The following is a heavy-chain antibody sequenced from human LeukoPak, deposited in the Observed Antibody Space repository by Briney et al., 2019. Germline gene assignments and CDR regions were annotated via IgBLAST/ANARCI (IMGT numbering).Heavy chain of an antibody. Sequence: PGGSLRLSCAASGFTFSSYGVHWVRQAPGKGLEWVAVIWYDGSNKYYADSVKGRFTISRDNSKNTLYLQMNSLRAEDTAVYYCARGLYDSSGYYYFPHYWGQGTLVTVSS. V-gene: IGHV3-33*01. CDR2: IWYDGSNK. D-gene: IGHD3-22*01. CDR3: ARGLYDSSGYYYFPHY. J-gene: IGHJ4*02. CDR1: GFTFSSYG.